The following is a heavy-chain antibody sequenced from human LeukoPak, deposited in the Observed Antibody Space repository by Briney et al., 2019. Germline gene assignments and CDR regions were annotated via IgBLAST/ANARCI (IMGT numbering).Heavy chain of an antibody. D-gene: IGHD3-16*01. CDR1: GGSISSYY. CDR3: ARETSQKGAHYMDV. CDR2: IYYSGST. V-gene: IGHV4-59*01. J-gene: IGHJ6*03. Sequence: SETLSLTCTVSGGSISSYYWNWIRQPPGKGLEWIGYIYYSGSTNYNPSLKSRVTISVDTSKNQFSLKLSSVTAADTAVYYCARETSQKGAHYMDVWGKGTTVTISS.